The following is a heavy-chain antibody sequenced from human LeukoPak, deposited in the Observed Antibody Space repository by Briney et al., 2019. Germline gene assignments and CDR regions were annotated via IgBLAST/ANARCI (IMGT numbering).Heavy chain of an antibody. CDR1: GFTLSSYW. CDR2: LISDGSTT. CDR3: ARRQYRSSWYYFGY. J-gene: IGHJ4*02. V-gene: IGHV3-74*01. D-gene: IGHD6-13*01. Sequence: PGGCLRLSCAASGFTLSSYWTHWVRHAPGKGLGWVSRLISDGSTTKYADSVKGGFTISRDNAKNTLYLQMNTLRAEDTAVYYCARRQYRSSWYYFGYWGQGTPVTGSS.